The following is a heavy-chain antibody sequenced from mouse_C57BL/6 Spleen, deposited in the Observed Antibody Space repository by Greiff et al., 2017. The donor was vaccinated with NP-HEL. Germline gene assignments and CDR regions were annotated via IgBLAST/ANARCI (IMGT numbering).Heavy chain of an antibody. CDR3: ARDGGLKGYAMDY. V-gene: IGHV5-4*01. CDR2: ISDGGSYT. Sequence: EEKLMESGGGLVKPGGSLKLSCAASGFTFSSYAMSWVRQTPEKRLEWVATISDGGSYTYYPDNVKGRFTISRDNAKNNLYLQMSHLKSEDTAMYYCARDGGLKGYAMDYWGQGTSVTVSS. CDR1: GFTFSSYA. D-gene: IGHD1-3*01. J-gene: IGHJ4*01.